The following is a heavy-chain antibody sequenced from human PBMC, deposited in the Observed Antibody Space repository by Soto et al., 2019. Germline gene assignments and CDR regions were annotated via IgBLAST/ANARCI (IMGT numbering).Heavy chain of an antibody. CDR3: VRLVVHNWNYALGADPSFDY. D-gene: IGHD1-7*01. V-gene: IGHV5-51*01. CDR2: IYPGDSDT. J-gene: IGHJ4*02. CDR1: GYSFTSYW. Sequence: GESLYTSCEGSGYSFTSYWIRWVRQMPGNSVESMGVIYPGDSDTRYSPSFQRQVIISADKSITTAYLPRSSLKASGTAMYYCVRLVVHNWNYALGADPSFDYWGQGTLVTVSS.